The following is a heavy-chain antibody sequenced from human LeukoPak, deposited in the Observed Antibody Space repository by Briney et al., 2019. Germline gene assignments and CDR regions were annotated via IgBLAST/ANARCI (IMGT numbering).Heavy chain of an antibody. J-gene: IGHJ4*02. CDR1: GFTFSSYA. V-gene: IGHV3-30*04. D-gene: IGHD1-14*01. Sequence: PGGSLRLSCAASGFTFSSYAMHWVRQAPGKGLEWVAVISYDGSNKYYADSVKGRFTISRDNSKNTLYLQMNSLRAEDTAVYYCAKDLSPEYWGQGTLVTVSS. CDR3: AKDLSPEY. CDR2: ISYDGSNK.